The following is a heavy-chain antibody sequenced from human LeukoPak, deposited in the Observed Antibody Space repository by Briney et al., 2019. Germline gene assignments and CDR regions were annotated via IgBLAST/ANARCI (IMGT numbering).Heavy chain of an antibody. CDR3: GMSGDRVPLQDDVFDV. CDR1: GYSFTSYC. D-gene: IGHD1-26*01. V-gene: IGHV5-51*01. CDR2: IYPGDSGP. J-gene: IGHJ3*01. Sequence: SGESLKISCKVSGYSFTSYCIGWVRQMPGKGLEWMGIIYPGDSGPTYSPSFQGQVTISVDKSINTAYLQWSSLQASDTAMYYCGMSGDRVPLQDDVFDVWGQGTMVTVST.